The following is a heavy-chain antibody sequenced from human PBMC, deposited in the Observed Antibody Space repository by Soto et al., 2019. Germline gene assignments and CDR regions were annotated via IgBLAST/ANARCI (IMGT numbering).Heavy chain of an antibody. D-gene: IGHD5-18*01. J-gene: IGHJ3*02. CDR2: IYPGDSDT. V-gene: IGHV5-51*01. Sequence: ESQKISCKASGYSFTSYSIGWVRQMPGKRLEWMGIIYPGDSDTRYSPSFQGQVTISADKSISTAYLQWSRLKASDTAMYYCARLRYSYGHDAFDIWEKATTVT. CDR3: ARLRYSYGHDAFDI. CDR1: GYSFTSYS.